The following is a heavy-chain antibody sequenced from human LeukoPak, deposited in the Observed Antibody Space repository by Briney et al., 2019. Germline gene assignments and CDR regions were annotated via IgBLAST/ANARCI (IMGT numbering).Heavy chain of an antibody. J-gene: IGHJ6*03. V-gene: IGHV3-53*01. Sequence: GGSLRLSCAASGFTVSSNFMSWVRQAPGKGLEWVSVIYSGGSTYYADSVKGRFTISRDNAKNSLYLQMNSLRAEDTAVYYCARGPYDILTGYSYYYYMDVWGKGITVTVSS. CDR3: ARGPYDILTGYSYYYYMDV. D-gene: IGHD3-9*01. CDR2: IYSGGST. CDR1: GFTVSSNF.